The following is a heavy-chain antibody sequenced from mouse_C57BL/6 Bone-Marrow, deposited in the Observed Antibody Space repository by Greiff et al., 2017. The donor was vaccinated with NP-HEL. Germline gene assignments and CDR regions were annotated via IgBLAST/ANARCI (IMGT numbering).Heavy chain of an antibody. J-gene: IGHJ2*01. CDR3: ARLAGRYFDY. V-gene: IGHV5-15*01. D-gene: IGHD6-1*01. Sequence: EVKVVESGGGLVQPGGSLKLSCAASGFTFSDYGMAWVRQAPRKGPEWVAFISNLAYSIYYADTVTGRFTISRENAKNTLYLEMSSLRSEDTAMYYCARLAGRYFDYWGQGTTLTVSS. CDR1: GFTFSDYG. CDR2: ISNLAYSI.